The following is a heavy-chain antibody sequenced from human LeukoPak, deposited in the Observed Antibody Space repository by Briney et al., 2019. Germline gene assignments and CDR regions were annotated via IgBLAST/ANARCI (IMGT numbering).Heavy chain of an antibody. CDR2: INSDGSST. Sequence: GGSLRLSCAASGFTFSSYWMHWVRQVPGKGLVWVSRINSDGSSTSYADSVKGRFTVSRHNAKNTLYLQMSSLRAEDTAVYYCARDRSAWYRNAFDIWGQGTMVTVSS. J-gene: IGHJ3*02. V-gene: IGHV3-74*01. CDR3: ARDRSAWYRNAFDI. CDR1: GFTFSSYW. D-gene: IGHD6-19*01.